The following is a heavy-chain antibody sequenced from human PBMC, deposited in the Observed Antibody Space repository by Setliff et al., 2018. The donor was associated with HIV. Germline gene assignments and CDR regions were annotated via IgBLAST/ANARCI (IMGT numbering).Heavy chain of an antibody. CDR3: ARAEYSYGYDRWDWYFDL. J-gene: IGHJ2*01. CDR2: IFVGDSTT. CDR1: GYAFTSYH. D-gene: IGHD5-18*01. Sequence: GASVKVSCKTSGYAFTSYHIHWVRQAPGQGLEWMGKIFVGDSTTHYAQKFQGRVTLTSDTSTNTVYKELSSLRSEDTAVYYCARAEYSYGYDRWDWYFDLWGRGTLVTVS. V-gene: IGHV1-46*01.